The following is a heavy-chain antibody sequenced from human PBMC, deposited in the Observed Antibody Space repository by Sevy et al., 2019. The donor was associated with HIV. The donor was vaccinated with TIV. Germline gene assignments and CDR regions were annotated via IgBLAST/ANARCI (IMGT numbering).Heavy chain of an antibody. Sequence: ASVKVSCKVSGYTFTSYGISWVRQAPGQGLEWMGWISTYNGNTNYAQKLQGRVTMTADTSTKTAYMELRSLGSDDTAVYYCARYVATIPLLDYWGHGTLVTVSS. CDR3: ARYVATIPLLDY. V-gene: IGHV1-18*04. CDR1: GYTFTSYG. J-gene: IGHJ4*01. CDR2: ISTYNGNT. D-gene: IGHD5-12*01.